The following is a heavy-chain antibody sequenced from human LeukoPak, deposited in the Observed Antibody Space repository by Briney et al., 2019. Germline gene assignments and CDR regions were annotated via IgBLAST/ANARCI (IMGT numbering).Heavy chain of an antibody. CDR2: INTNTGIP. D-gene: IGHD3-16*01. CDR3: ARVLGGLNLGMDV. J-gene: IGHJ6*04. Sequence: ASVKVSCKASGYTFTSYAMNWVRQAPGQGLEWVGWINTNTGIPTYAQGFTGRFVFSLDTSASTAYLQISSLKAEDTAVYYCARVLGGLNLGMDVWGKGTTVTVSS. CDR1: GYTFTSYA. V-gene: IGHV7-4-1*02.